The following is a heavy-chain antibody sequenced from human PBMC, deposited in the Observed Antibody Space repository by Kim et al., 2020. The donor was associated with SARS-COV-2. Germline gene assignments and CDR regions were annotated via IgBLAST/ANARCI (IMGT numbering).Heavy chain of an antibody. D-gene: IGHD3-10*01. CDR3: ARQNLGGEYYGSGSYLQLSFDY. CDR1: GFTFSSYG. V-gene: IGHV3-33*01. CDR2: IWYDGSNK. Sequence: GGSLRLSCAASGFTFSSYGMHWVRQAPGKGLEWVAVIWYDGSNKYYADSVKGRFTISRDNSKNTLYLQMNSLRAEDTAVYYCARQNLGGEYYGSGSYLQLSFDYWGQGTLVTVSS. J-gene: IGHJ4*02.